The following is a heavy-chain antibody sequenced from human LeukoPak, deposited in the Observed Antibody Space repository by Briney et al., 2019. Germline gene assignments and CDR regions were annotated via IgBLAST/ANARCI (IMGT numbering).Heavy chain of an antibody. V-gene: IGHV1-69*05. CDR3: ARDIRVVGATHYLDQ. CDR2: IIPIFGTA. J-gene: IGHJ4*02. CDR1: GGTFSSYA. Sequence: SVKVSCKASGGTFSSYAISWVRQAPGQGLEWMGRIIPIFGTAIYAQKFQGRVTITTDESTSTAYMELSSLRSEDTAVYYCARDIRVVGATHYLDQWGQGTPVTVSS. D-gene: IGHD1-26*01.